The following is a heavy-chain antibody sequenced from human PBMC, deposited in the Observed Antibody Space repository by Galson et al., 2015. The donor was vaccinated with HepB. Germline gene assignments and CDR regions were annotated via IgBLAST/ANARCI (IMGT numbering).Heavy chain of an antibody. CDR3: ARDPGRYTGSWIYYYFEF. J-gene: IGHJ2*01. CDR1: GFTFSSYS. Sequence: SLRLSCAASGFTFSSYSMNWVRQAPGKGLEWISYISSSSSIIYYADSVKGRFTVSRDSAKNSLYLQMNSLRADDTAVYYCARDPGRYTGSWIYYYFEFWGRGTLVTVSP. CDR2: ISSSSSII. D-gene: IGHD6-13*01. V-gene: IGHV3-48*01.